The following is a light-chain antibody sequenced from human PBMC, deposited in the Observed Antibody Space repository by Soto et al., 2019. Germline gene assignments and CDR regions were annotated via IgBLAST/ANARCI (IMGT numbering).Light chain of an antibody. CDR2: DAS. V-gene: IGKV3-11*01. CDR1: QSVRSY. J-gene: IGKJ1*01. CDR3: QHYGTTPWT. Sequence: EIVLTQSPATLSLSPGERATLSCRASQSVRSYLAWYQQKPGQVPRLLIYDASKRATGIPARFSGSGSGTDFTLTISSLEPEDFAVYYCQHYGTTPWTFGQGTKVGIK.